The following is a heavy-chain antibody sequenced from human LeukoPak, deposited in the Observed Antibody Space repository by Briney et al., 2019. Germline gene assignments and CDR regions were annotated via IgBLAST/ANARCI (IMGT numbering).Heavy chain of an antibody. CDR2: INPNSGGT. CDR3: ARGARHYDSSGYYYSVGHDY. CDR1: GYTFTGYY. D-gene: IGHD3-22*01. Sequence: ASVRVSCKASGYTFTGYYMHWVRQAPGQGLEWMGWINPNSGGTNYAQKFQGRVTMTRDTSISTAYMELSSLRSEDTAVYYCARGARHYDSSGYYYSVGHDYWGQGTLVTVSS. J-gene: IGHJ4*02. V-gene: IGHV1-2*02.